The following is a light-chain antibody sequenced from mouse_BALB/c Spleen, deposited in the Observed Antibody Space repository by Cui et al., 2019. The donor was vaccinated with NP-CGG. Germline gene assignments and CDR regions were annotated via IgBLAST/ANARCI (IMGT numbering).Light chain of an antibody. CDR1: TGPVTTSNY. Sequence: QAVVTQELAPTTSPGETVTLTCRSSTGPVTTSNYANWVQEKPDHLFTGLIGGTNNRAPGVPARFSGSLIGDKAALTITGAQTEDEAIYFCALWYSNHWVFGGGTKLTVL. V-gene: IGLV1*01. J-gene: IGLJ1*01. CDR3: ALWYSNHWV. CDR2: GTN.